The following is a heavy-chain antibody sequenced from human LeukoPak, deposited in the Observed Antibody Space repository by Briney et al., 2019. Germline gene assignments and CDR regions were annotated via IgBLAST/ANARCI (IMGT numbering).Heavy chain of an antibody. CDR2: INHSGST. J-gene: IGHJ4*02. V-gene: IGHV4-34*01. CDR3: ARGIQWLRRGGFDY. CDR1: GGSFSGYY. D-gene: IGHD5-12*01. Sequence: PSETLSLTCAVYGGSFSGYYWSWIRQPPGKGLELIGEINHSGSTNYNPSLKSRVTISVDTSKNQFSLKLSSVTAADTAVYYCARGIQWLRRGGFDYWGQGTLVTVSS.